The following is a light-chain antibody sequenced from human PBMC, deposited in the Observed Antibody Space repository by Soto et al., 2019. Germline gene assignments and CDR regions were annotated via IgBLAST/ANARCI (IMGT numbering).Light chain of an antibody. J-gene: IGKJ5*01. Sequence: DIQLTQSPSFLSASVGDRVTITCQASHDITNFLNWYQQKPGKAPKLLIYDVSKLETGVPSRFSGSGSGTDFTLTISSLQPEDIATYFCQQYDDLPITFGQGTRLEIK. CDR1: HDITNF. V-gene: IGKV1-33*01. CDR2: DVS. CDR3: QQYDDLPIT.